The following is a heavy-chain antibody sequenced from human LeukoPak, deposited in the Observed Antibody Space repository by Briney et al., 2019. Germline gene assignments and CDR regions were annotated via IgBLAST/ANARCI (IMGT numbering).Heavy chain of an antibody. CDR2: IKQDGSEK. CDR1: GFTFSSYW. CDR3: ARSGSKNSSSWYDAFDI. J-gene: IGHJ3*02. D-gene: IGHD6-13*01. V-gene: IGHV3-7*01. Sequence: GGSLRLSCSASGFTFSSYWMSWVRQAPGMGLEWVANIKQDGSEKYYVDSVKGRFTISRDNAKNSLYLQMNSLRAEDTAVYYCARSGSKNSSSWYDAFDIWGQGTMVTVSS.